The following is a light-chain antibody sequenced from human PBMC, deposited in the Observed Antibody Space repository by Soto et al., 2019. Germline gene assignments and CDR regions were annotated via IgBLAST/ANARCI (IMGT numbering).Light chain of an antibody. CDR3: QQRSNCT. CDR2: DAS. CDR1: QSVSSY. V-gene: IGKV3-11*01. J-gene: IGKJ4*01. Sequence: EIVLTHSPATLSLSPGERATLSCRASQSVSSYLAWYQQKPGQAPRLLIYDASNRATGIPARFSGSGSGTAFTINISSLEHEDFEVYYCQQRSNCTFGGGTKLEIK.